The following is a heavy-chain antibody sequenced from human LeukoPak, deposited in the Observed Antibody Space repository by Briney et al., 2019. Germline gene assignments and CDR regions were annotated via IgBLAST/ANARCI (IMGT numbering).Heavy chain of an antibody. V-gene: IGHV3-23*01. CDR1: GFTFSNYD. Sequence: PGGSLRLSCAASGFTFSNYDMTWVRQAPGEGLKCGSTITGSGGTTFYTDSVKGRFTISRDNSKNSLYLQMNSLRAEDTALYYCARPMEGYSGSGSWYFDYWGQGTLVTVSS. CDR2: ITGSGGTT. CDR3: ARPMEGYSGSGSWYFDY. J-gene: IGHJ4*02. D-gene: IGHD3-10*01.